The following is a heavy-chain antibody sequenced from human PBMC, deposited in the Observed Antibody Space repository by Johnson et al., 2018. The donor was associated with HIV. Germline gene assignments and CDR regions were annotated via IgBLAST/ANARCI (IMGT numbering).Heavy chain of an antibody. J-gene: IGHJ3*02. D-gene: IGHD6-13*01. V-gene: IGHV3-30*03. CDR3: ARARDRSSSRDAVDI. CDR2: VSYDGSNK. CDR1: GFTFSSYG. Sequence: QVQLVESGGGVVQPGRSLRLSCAASGFTFSSYGMHWVRQAPGKGLEWVAIVSYDGSNKYYADSVKGRFTISRDNSKNTLYLQMNSLRAEDTAVCYCARARDRSSSRDAVDIWGQGTMVTVSS.